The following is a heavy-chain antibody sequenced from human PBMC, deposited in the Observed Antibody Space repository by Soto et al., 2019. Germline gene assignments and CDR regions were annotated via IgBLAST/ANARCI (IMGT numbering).Heavy chain of an antibody. CDR2: ISYDGSNK. CDR3: AGHWAAAGKEFDY. CDR1: GFTFSSYA. V-gene: IGHV3-30-3*01. J-gene: IGHJ4*02. Sequence: QVQLVESGGGVVQPGRSLRLSCGASGFTFSSYAMHWVRQAPGKRLEWVAVISYDGSNKNYADSVKGRFTISRDNFKNTLYLQMNSLRAEDTAVYYCAGHWAAAGKEFDYWAQGTLVTVSS. D-gene: IGHD6-13*01.